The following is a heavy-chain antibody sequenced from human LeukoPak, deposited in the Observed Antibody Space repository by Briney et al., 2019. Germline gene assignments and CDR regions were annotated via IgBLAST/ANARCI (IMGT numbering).Heavy chain of an antibody. J-gene: IGHJ5*02. CDR2: IYPGDSDT. Sequence: GESLKISCKGSGYSFTTHWIGWVRQMPGKGLEWMGIIYPGDSDTRYSPSFQGQVTISADKSISTAYLQRSSLKASDTAIYYCARMGWDCSSTSCYLGWFDPWGQGTPVTVSS. CDR1: GYSFTTHW. CDR3: ARMGWDCSSTSCYLGWFDP. D-gene: IGHD2-2*01. V-gene: IGHV5-51*01.